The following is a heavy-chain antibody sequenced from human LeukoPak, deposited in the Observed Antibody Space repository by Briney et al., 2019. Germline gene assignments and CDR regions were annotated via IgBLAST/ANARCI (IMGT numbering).Heavy chain of an antibody. V-gene: IGHV4-59*12. CDR3: ARENIAAAGYFDY. CDR2: IYHSGST. J-gene: IGHJ4*02. Sequence: SETLSLTCTVSGNSISSYYWSWIRQPAGKGLEWIGYIYHSGSTYYNPSLKSRVTISVDRSKNQFSLKLSSVTAADTAVYYCARENIAAAGYFDYWGQGTLVTVSS. D-gene: IGHD6-13*01. CDR1: GNSISSYY.